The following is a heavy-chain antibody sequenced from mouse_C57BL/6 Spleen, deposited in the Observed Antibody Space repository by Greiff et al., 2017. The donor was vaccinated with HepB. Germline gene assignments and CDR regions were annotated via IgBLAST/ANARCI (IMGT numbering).Heavy chain of an antibody. D-gene: IGHD1-1*01. V-gene: IGHV14-1*01. CDR1: GFNIKDYY. CDR2: IDPEDGDT. Sequence: EVQLQQSGAELVRPGASVKLSCTASGFNIKDYYMHWVKQRPEQGLEWIGRIDPEDGDTEYAPKFQGKATMTADTSSNTAYLQLSSLTSEDTAVYYCTTPATTVVARGYFVVWGTGTTVTVSS. J-gene: IGHJ1*03. CDR3: TTPATTVVARGYFVV.